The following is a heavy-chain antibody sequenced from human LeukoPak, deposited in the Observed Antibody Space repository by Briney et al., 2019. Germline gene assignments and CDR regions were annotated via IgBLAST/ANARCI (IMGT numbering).Heavy chain of an antibody. CDR3: ARDLSLFPFDY. D-gene: IGHD3-16*02. Sequence: GGSLRLSCAASGFTFSGYSMNWVRQAPGKGLEWVSSISSSSSYIYYADSVKGRFAISRDNAKNSLYLQMNSLRAEDTAVYYCARDLSLFPFDYWGQGTLVTVSS. J-gene: IGHJ4*02. V-gene: IGHV3-21*01. CDR2: ISSSSSYI. CDR1: GFTFSGYS.